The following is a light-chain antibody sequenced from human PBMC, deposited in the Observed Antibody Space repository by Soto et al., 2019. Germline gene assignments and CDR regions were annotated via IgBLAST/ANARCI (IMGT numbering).Light chain of an antibody. CDR1: QSVSSSH. V-gene: IGKV3-20*01. CDR3: QQYGSSPPYT. J-gene: IGKJ2*01. Sequence: EIVLTQSPGTLSLSPGERATLSCRASQSVSSSHLAWYQQKPGQAPRLLIYGASSRATGISDRFSGSGSGTDFTLTISRLEPEDFAVYYCQQYGSSPPYTFGQGTKLEIK. CDR2: GAS.